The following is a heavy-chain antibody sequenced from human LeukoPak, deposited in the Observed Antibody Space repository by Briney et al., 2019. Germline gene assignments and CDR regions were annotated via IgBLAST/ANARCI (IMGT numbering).Heavy chain of an antibody. J-gene: IGHJ6*03. CDR3: AREGMYNWNDYFHYYMDV. CDR2: INGDGSST. V-gene: IGHV3-74*01. D-gene: IGHD1-20*01. Sequence: GGSLRLSCAASGFTFSSYCMHWVRHAPGKGLVWVSRINGDGSSTSYADSVKGRFTISRDNAKNTLYLQMNSLRAEDTAVYYCAREGMYNWNDYFHYYMDVWGKGTTVTVSS. CDR1: GFTFSSYC.